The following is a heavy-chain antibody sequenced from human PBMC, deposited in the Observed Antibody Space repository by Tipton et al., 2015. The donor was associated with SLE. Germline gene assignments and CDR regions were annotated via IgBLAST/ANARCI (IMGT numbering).Heavy chain of an antibody. CDR2: IYTSGRT. CDR3: ARRFNGDYYFDY. V-gene: IGHV4-61*02. J-gene: IGHJ4*02. D-gene: IGHD2-21*02. Sequence: TLSLTRTVSGGSITSGSYYWSWIRQPAGKGLEWIGRIYTSGRTNYNPSLKSRVTMSVDTSKKQFSLKLSSVTAADTAVYYCARRFNGDYYFDYWGQGTLVTVSS. CDR1: GGSITSGSYY.